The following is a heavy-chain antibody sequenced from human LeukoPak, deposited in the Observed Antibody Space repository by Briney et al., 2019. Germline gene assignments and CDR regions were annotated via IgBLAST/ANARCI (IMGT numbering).Heavy chain of an antibody. J-gene: IGHJ4*02. D-gene: IGHD4-17*01. CDR1: GDFLTNNW. Sequence: SEALSLTCVVSGDFLTNNWWSWVRQPPGKGLEWIGEIFHSGSTSYNPSLKSRVTMSIDTSKTQFSLKVNSVTAADTAVYYCARNGYYSIDYWGQGTLVTVSS. CDR2: IFHSGST. CDR3: ARNGYYSIDY. V-gene: IGHV4-4*02.